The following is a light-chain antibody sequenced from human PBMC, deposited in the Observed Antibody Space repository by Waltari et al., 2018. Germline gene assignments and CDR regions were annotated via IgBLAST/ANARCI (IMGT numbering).Light chain of an antibody. CDR2: WAS. J-gene: IGKJ2*01. Sequence: DFVMTQSPHSLAVSLGERATINCQSSQSILYRSNNQNYFAWYQQKPGQPPKLLIYWASTRESGVPGRFSGSGSGTDFTLTISSLQAEDVAVYYCQQYYSTPYTFGQGTKLEIK. CDR3: QQYYSTPYT. V-gene: IGKV4-1*01. CDR1: QSILYRSNNQNY.